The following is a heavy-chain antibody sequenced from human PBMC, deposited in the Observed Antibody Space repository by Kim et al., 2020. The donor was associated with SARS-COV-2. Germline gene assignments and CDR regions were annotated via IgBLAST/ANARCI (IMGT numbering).Heavy chain of an antibody. CDR2: IYDGGST. D-gene: IGHD3-10*01. Sequence: GGSLRLSCEASGFTVSNNYVTWVRQAPGKGLEWVAVIYDGGSTYYAGSVKGGFLISRDKSKNTVFLQMDSLRGDDTAMYYCARGLGIRGQKTDSWGQGT. CDR1: GFTVSNNY. J-gene: IGHJ4*02. CDR3: ARGLGIRGQKTDS. V-gene: IGHV3-53*01.